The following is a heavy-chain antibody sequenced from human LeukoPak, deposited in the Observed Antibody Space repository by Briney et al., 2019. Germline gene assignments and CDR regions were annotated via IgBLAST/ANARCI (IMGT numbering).Heavy chain of an antibody. J-gene: IGHJ4*02. CDR1: GLTFTAYA. Sequence: GGSLRLSCAASGLTFTAYAMHWVRQAPGKGLEWVAVIWNDGNNKYYVDSVKGRFTISRDNSMNTLYLQMNSLRAEDTAVYYCARGTNGYYYVLDSWCRGTRVMVS. V-gene: IGHV3-33*01. CDR3: ARGTNGYYYVLDS. D-gene: IGHD3-3*01. CDR2: IWNDGNNK.